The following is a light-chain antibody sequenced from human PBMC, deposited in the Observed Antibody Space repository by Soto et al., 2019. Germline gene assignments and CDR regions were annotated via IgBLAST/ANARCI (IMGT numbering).Light chain of an antibody. CDR1: QDIGRR. CDR2: AAS. CDR3: LQVYSFPRT. V-gene: IGKV1-12*01. Sequence: DIQMTQSPSSVSASIRDRVTITCRASQDIGRRLAWFQQKPGKAPKYLIQAASSLQGGVPSTFSGSGSGTDFTLTINTLHPEDFATYYCLQVYSFPRTFGQGTKVEI. J-gene: IGKJ1*01.